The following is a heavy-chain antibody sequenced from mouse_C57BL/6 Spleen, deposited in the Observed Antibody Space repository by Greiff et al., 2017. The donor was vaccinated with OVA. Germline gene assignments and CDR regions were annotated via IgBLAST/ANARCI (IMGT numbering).Heavy chain of an antibody. J-gene: IGHJ4*01. D-gene: IGHD2-4*01. Sequence: VQRVESGPGLVAPSQSLSITCTVSGFSLTSYAISWVRQPPGKGLEWLGVIWTGGGTNYNSALKSRLSISKDNSKSQVFLKMNSLQTDDTARYYCARGGLREGLYAMDYWGQGTSVTVSS. CDR1: GFSLTSYA. V-gene: IGHV2-9-1*01. CDR2: IWTGGGT. CDR3: ARGGLREGLYAMDY.